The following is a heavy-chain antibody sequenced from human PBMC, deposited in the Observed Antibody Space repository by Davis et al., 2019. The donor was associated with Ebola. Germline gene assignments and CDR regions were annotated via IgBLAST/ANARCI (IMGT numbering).Heavy chain of an antibody. CDR1: GYSFTSYW. CDR2: IYPGDSET. V-gene: IGHV5-51*01. J-gene: IGHJ2*01. CDR3: ARPMTNYWYFDL. Sequence: GGSLRLSCKGSGYSFTSYWIAWVRQMPGKGLECMGIIYPGDSETRYSPSFQGQVTISADKSITTAYLQWSSLKASDTAMYYCARPMTNYWYFDLWGRGTLVTVSS.